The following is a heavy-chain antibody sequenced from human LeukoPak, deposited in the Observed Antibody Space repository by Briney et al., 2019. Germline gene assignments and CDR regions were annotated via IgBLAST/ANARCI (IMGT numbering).Heavy chain of an antibody. V-gene: IGHV3-23*01. CDR1: GFTFSSYA. CDR3: AKVASDIVVVPAADYYYYGMDV. J-gene: IGHJ6*02. CDR2: ISGSGGST. D-gene: IGHD2-2*01. Sequence: GGSLRLSCAASGFTFSSYAMSWVRQAQGKGLEWVSAISGSGGSTYYADSVKGWFTISRDNSKNTLYLQMNSLRAEDTAVYYCAKVASDIVVVPAADYYYYGMDVWGQGTTVTVSS.